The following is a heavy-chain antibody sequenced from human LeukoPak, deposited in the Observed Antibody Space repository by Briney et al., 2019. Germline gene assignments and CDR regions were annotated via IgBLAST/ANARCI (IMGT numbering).Heavy chain of an antibody. CDR2: IYPGDSDT. D-gene: IGHD5-24*01. Sequence: GESLKISCKGSGYSFATYLIGWVRQMPGKGLDWMGIIYPGDSDTRYSPSFQGQVTISADKSIGSAYLQWNSLQASDTAIYYGARHEDGDHPKASFDIWGQGTMVTVSS. V-gene: IGHV5-51*01. CDR1: GYSFATYL. J-gene: IGHJ3*02. CDR3: ARHEDGDHPKASFDI.